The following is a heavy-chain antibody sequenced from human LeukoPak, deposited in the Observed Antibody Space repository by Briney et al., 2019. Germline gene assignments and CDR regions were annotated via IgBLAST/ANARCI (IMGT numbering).Heavy chain of an antibody. V-gene: IGHV3-30*18. CDR2: ISYDGSNK. J-gene: IGHJ4*02. CDR3: ANGGYTSSWYVVDY. Sequence: GGSLRLSCAASGFTFSSYGMHWVRQAPGKGLEWVAVISYDGSNKYYGDSVKGRFTISRDNSKNTLYLQMSSLRPEDTAVYYCANGGYTSSWYVVDYWGQGTLVTVSS. CDR1: GFTFSSYG. D-gene: IGHD6-13*01.